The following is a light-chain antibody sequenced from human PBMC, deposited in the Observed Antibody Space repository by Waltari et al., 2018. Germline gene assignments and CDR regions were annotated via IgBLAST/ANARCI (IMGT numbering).Light chain of an antibody. CDR3: FSRDSSGNHRRV. V-gene: IGLV3-10*01. CDR1: ALPKKY. Sequence: SYELTQPPSVSVSPGQTARITCSGDALPKKYAYWSQQKSGQAPVLVIYEDSKRPSGIPERFSGSSSGTMATLTISGAQVEDEADYYCFSRDSSGNHRRVFGGGTKLTVL. CDR2: EDS. J-gene: IGLJ2*01.